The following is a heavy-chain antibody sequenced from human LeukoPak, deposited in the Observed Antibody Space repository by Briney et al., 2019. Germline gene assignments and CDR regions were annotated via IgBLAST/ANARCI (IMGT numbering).Heavy chain of an antibody. CDR1: GGTFSSYA. CDR3: ARASYYYDSSGYYLDY. J-gene: IGHJ4*02. D-gene: IGHD3-22*01. CDR2: IIPIFGIA. V-gene: IGHV1-69*04. Sequence: GASVKVSCKASGGTFSSYAISWVRQAPGQGLEWIGRIIPIFGIANYAQKFQGRVTITADKSTSTAYMELSSLRSEDPAVYYCARASYYYDSSGYYLDYWGQGTLVTVSS.